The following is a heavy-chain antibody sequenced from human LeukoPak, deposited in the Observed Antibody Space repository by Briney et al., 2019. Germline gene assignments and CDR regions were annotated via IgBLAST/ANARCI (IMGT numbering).Heavy chain of an antibody. CDR2: IRHDGNDK. Sequence: GGSLRLSCVASGFTFTSYGMHWVRQAPGKGLERVALIRHDGNDKYYAETVKGRFTISRDNSNNTLYLQMNTLRAEDTAMYYCARDPLGYYDSSGYLFAFDIWGQGTMVTVSS. D-gene: IGHD3-22*01. CDR1: GFTFTSYG. V-gene: IGHV3-30*02. J-gene: IGHJ3*02. CDR3: ARDPLGYYDSSGYLFAFDI.